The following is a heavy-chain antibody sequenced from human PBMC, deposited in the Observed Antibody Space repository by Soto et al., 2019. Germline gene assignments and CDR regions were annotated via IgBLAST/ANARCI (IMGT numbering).Heavy chain of an antibody. V-gene: IGHV4-28*03. Sequence: PSETMSLTCAVSGYSIRSSNWWGWIRQPPGKGLEWIGYIYYSGTTYYNPSLKSRVTMSVDTSKNQFSLKLTSVTAVDTAVYYCARGSPYGGNSFNAFDIWGQGTMVTVSS. CDR1: GYSIRSSNW. CDR2: IYYSGTT. J-gene: IGHJ3*02. CDR3: ARGSPYGGNSFNAFDI. D-gene: IGHD4-17*01.